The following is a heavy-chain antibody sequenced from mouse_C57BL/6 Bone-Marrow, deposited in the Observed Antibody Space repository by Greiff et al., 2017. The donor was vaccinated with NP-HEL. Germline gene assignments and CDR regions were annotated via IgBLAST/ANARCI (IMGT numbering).Heavy chain of an antibody. V-gene: IGHV5-6*01. CDR1: GFTFSSYG. CDR3: ARDWDYLDY. Sequence: EVKLMESGGDLVKPGGSLKLSCAASGFTFSSYGMSWVRQTPDKRLEWVATISSGGSYTYYPDSVKGRFNISRDNAKNTLYLQMSSLKSEETAMYYCARDWDYLDYWGQGTTLTVSS. J-gene: IGHJ2*01. CDR2: ISSGGSYT. D-gene: IGHD4-1*01.